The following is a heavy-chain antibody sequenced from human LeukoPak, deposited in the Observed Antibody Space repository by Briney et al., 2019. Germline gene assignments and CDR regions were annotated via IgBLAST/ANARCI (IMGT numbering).Heavy chain of an antibody. D-gene: IGHD5-18*01. CDR2: IWHDGSKK. CDR3: TRAADCSYGIFDY. Sequence: GGSLRLSCAASGFIYSQYQINSIRQAPGKGLEWVALIWHDGSKKYYADSVKGRFTISRDNSKNTVDLQMNSLRAEDTAVYYCTRAADCSYGIFDYWGQGTLVTVSS. V-gene: IGHV3-33*07. CDR1: GFIYSQYQ. J-gene: IGHJ4*02.